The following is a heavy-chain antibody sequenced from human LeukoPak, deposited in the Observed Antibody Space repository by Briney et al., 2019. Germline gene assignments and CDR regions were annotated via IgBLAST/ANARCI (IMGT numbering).Heavy chain of an antibody. Sequence: SETLSLTCTVSGYSISSGYYWGWIRQPPGKGLEWIGSIYHSGSTYYNPSLKSRVTISVDTSKNQFSLKLSSVTAADTAVYYCAKEAVTTTYYYYMDVWGKGTTVTISS. CDR2: IYHSGST. D-gene: IGHD4-17*01. V-gene: IGHV4-38-2*02. CDR1: GYSISSGYY. CDR3: AKEAVTTTYYYYMDV. J-gene: IGHJ6*03.